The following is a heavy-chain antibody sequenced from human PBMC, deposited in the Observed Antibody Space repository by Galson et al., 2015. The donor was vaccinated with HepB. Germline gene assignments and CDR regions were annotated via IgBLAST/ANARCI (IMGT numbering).Heavy chain of an antibody. Sequence: SLRLSCAASGLTFSSYTMNWVRQAPGKGLEWISYISATSDNKLSADSVKGRFIISRDNAKNLLYLQMNSLRAEDTAVYYCTRIALSGSYWYFDYWGQGSLVTVSS. J-gene: IGHJ4*02. CDR1: GLTFSSYT. CDR2: ISATSDNK. V-gene: IGHV3-48*01. D-gene: IGHD1-26*01. CDR3: TRIALSGSYWYFDY.